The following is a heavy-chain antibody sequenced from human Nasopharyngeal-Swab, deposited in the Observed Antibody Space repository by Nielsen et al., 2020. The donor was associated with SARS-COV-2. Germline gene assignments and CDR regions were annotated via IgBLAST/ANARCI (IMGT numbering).Heavy chain of an antibody. Sequence: GESLKISCAASGFTFSTYGMNWVRQAPGKGLEWVSSISGTSSYIYYADSVKGRFTISRDNAKNSLYLQMNSLRAEDTAVYYCAGGCSSTTCYVSGWGQGTLVTVSS. V-gene: IGHV3-21*01. CDR2: ISGTSSYI. CDR1: GFTFSTYG. D-gene: IGHD2/OR15-2a*01. CDR3: AGGCSSTTCYVSG. J-gene: IGHJ4*02.